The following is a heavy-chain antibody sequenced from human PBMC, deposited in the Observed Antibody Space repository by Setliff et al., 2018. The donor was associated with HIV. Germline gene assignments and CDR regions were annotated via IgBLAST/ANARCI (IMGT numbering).Heavy chain of an antibody. J-gene: IGHJ4*02. CDR1: GFTFSSYE. CDR2: ISSGGRII. CDR3: VRGRGSSWYIGTLGR. Sequence: GGSLRLSCVVSGFTFSSYEMNWVRQAPGKGLEWVSYISSGGRIIDYADSVKGRFTISRDNAKNSLYLQMNSLRAEDTAVYYCVRGRGSSWYIGTLGRWGQGTLVTVSS. D-gene: IGHD6-13*01. V-gene: IGHV3-48*03.